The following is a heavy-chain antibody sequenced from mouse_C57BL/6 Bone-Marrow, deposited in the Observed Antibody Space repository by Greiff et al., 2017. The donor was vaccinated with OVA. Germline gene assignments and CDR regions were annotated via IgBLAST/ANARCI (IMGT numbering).Heavy chain of an antibody. Sequence: EVHLVESGGGLVQPGGSLKLSCAASGFTFSDYYMYWVRQTPEKRLEWVAYISNGGGSTYYPVTVKGRFTISRDNAKNTLYLQMSRLKSEDTAMYYCARPSNNAYFDVWGTGTTVTVSS. CDR1: GFTFSDYY. D-gene: IGHD2-5*01. J-gene: IGHJ1*03. CDR2: ISNGGGST. V-gene: IGHV5-12*01. CDR3: ARPSNNAYFDV.